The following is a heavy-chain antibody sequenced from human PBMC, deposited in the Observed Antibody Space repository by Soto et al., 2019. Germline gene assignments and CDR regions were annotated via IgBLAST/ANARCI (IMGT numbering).Heavy chain of an antibody. CDR3: AKAPPEVTTYWYFDR. J-gene: IGHJ2*01. V-gene: IGHV3-23*01. D-gene: IGHD4-17*01. CDR2: ISGSGGST. CDR1: GFTFSSYA. Sequence: SLRLSCAASGFTFSSYAMSWVRQAPGKGLEWVAAISGSGGSTYYADSVKGRFTISRDNSKNTLYLQMNSLRAEDTAVYYCAKAPPEVTTYWYFDRPGRATRVTVAS.